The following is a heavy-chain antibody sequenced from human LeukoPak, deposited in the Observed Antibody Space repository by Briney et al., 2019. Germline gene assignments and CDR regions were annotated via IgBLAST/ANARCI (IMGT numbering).Heavy chain of an antibody. Sequence: SETLSLTCTVSGGSISSSSYYWGWIRQPPGKGLEWIGSIYYSGSTYYNPSLKSRVTISVDTAKNQFSLKLSSVTAADTAVYYCARGGSSSSLLDYWGQGTLVTVSS. CDR2: IYYSGST. CDR3: ARGGSSSSLLDY. CDR1: GGSISSSSYY. J-gene: IGHJ4*02. D-gene: IGHD6-6*01. V-gene: IGHV4-39*07.